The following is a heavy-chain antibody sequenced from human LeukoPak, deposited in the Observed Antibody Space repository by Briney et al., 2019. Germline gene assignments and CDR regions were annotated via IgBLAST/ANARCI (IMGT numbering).Heavy chain of an antibody. V-gene: IGHV1-3*01. CDR3: ARDLGWFGELPFDY. CDR1: VYTFTSYA. J-gene: IGHJ4*02. Sequence: ASVKVSCKASVYTFTSYAMHWVRQAPGQRLEWMGWINAGNGNTKYSQKFQGRVTITRDTSASTAYMELSSLGSEDTAVYYCARDLGWFGELPFDYCGQGTLVTVSS. D-gene: IGHD3-10*01. CDR2: INAGNGNT.